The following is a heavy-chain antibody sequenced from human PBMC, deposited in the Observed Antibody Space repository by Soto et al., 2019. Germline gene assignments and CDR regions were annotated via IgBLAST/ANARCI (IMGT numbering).Heavy chain of an antibody. CDR2: ISSSISTI. CDR1: GFTFGSYS. D-gene: IGHD6-13*01. CDR3: ARHPARIAEIGWFDP. V-gene: IGHV3-48*01. J-gene: IGHJ5*02. Sequence: EVQLVESGGGLVQPGGSLRLSCAASGFTFGSYSMKWVRQAPGKGLEWVSDISSSISTIYYADSVKGRFTISSDNAKHSLYLQINRLRAEDTAVHYSARHPARIAEIGWFDPWGQGPLVTVSS.